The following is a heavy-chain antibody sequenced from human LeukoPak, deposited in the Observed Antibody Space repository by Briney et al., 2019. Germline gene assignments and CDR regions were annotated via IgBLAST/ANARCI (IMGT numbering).Heavy chain of an antibody. J-gene: IGHJ4*02. CDR2: IYYSGST. D-gene: IGHD6-19*01. V-gene: IGHV4-59*08. Sequence: SETLSLTCTVSGGSISSYYWSWIRQPPGKGLEWIGYIYYSGSTNYNPSLKSRVTISVDTSKNQFSLKLSSVTAADTAVYYCARLGSGWPYFDYWGQGTLVTVSS. CDR3: ARLGSGWPYFDY. CDR1: GGSISSYY.